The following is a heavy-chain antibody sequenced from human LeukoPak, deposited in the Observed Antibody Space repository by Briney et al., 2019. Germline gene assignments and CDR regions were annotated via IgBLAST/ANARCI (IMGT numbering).Heavy chain of an antibody. CDR3: ARGSGSFSGGFDY. J-gene: IGHJ4*02. V-gene: IGHV3-21*01. D-gene: IGHD1-26*01. CDR1: GFTFSSYS. Sequence: GGSLRLSCAASGFTFSSYSMNWVRQASGKGLEWVSSISSSSSYIYYADSVEGRFTISRDNAQNSLYLQMNSLRAEDTAVYYCARGSGSFSGGFDYWGQGTLVTVSS. CDR2: ISSSSSYI.